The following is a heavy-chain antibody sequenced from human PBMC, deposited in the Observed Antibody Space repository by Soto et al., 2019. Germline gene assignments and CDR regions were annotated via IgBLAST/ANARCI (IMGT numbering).Heavy chain of an antibody. CDR3: AKGGSDYMISDWFDP. CDR1: GFTFSSYA. Sequence: GGSLRLSCAASGFTFSSYAMSWVRQAPGKGPEWVSAISGSGGSTYYADSVKGRFTISRDNSKNTLYLQMNSLRAEDTAVYYCAKGGSDYMISDWFDPWGQGTLVTVSS. J-gene: IGHJ5*02. D-gene: IGHD4-4*01. V-gene: IGHV3-23*01. CDR2: ISGSGGST.